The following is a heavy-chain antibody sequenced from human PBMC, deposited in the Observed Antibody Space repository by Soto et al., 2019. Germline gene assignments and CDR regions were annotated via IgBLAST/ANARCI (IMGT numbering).Heavy chain of an antibody. CDR1: GCPISNWSYY. CDR3: AGLQSMRLSGLDP. CDR2: IYYSGST. D-gene: IGHD3-16*02. V-gene: IGHV4-39*05. Sequence: SETPSPPCTVSGCPISNWSYYWGWGRQPPGKGLEWIGSIYYSGSTYYNPSLKSRVTISVDTSKNQFSLKLSSVTAADTAVYYCAGLQSMRLSGLDPWGQGTLVTVSS. J-gene: IGHJ5*02.